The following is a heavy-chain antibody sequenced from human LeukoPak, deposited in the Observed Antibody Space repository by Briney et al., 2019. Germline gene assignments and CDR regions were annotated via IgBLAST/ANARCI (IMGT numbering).Heavy chain of an antibody. CDR3: ARVASYCRGASCYSNYYSMDV. CDR2: INWNDGST. V-gene: IGHV3-20*04. Sequence: PGVSLRLSCAASGFTFDDYGMSLVRQAPGKGLEWVSGINWNDGSTGDADSVQGIITIPRHTANNSLYLHTNSLRAEHTALYSCARVASYCRGASCYSNYYSMDVWGNGTTVTVSS. CDR1: GFTFDDYG. J-gene: IGHJ6*03. D-gene: IGHD2-15*01.